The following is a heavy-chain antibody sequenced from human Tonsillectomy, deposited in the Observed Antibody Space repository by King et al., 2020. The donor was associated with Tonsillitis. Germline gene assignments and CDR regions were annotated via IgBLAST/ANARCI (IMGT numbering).Heavy chain of an antibody. V-gene: IGHV3-33*01. CDR3: ARDAYYDSSGSHPTRAFDI. CDR2: IWYDGSNK. CDR1: GFTFSSYG. D-gene: IGHD3-22*01. J-gene: IGHJ3*02. Sequence: QLVQSGGGVVQPGRSLRLSCAASGFTFSSYGMHWVRQAPGKGLEWVAVIWYDGSNKYYADSVRGRFTISRDNSKNTLYLQMNSLRAEDTAVYYCARDAYYDSSGSHPTRAFDIWGQGTMVTVSS.